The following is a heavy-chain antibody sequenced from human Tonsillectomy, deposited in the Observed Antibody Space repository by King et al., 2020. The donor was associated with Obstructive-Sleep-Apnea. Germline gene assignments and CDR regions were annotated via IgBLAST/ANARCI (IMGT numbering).Heavy chain of an antibody. Sequence: VQLVESGGGLVQPGGSLRLSCAAFGFTFSSYWMSWVRQAPGKGLEWVANIKQDGSERYYVDSVKGRFTISRDNAKNSLYLQMNSLRAVDTAVYYCARRYCSGGSCYGQFDYWGQGTLVTVSS. D-gene: IGHD2-15*01. CDR1: GFTFSSYW. CDR2: IKQDGSER. V-gene: IGHV3-7*03. J-gene: IGHJ4*02. CDR3: ARRYCSGGSCYGQFDY.